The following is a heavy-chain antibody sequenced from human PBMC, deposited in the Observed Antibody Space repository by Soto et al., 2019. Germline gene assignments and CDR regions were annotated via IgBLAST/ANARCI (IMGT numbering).Heavy chain of an antibody. J-gene: IGHJ4*02. CDR3: ARDRGWGRRVLVPATLGGTDY. Sequence: GGSLRLSCAASGFTFSYFWMSWFRHAPGKGLEWVANIRGDGSDTYYVDSVKGRFTISRDNAKNSLYLQMNSLRAEDTAVYYCARDRGWGRRVLVPATLGGTDYWGQGT. CDR1: GFTFSYFW. CDR2: IRGDGSDT. V-gene: IGHV3-7*01. D-gene: IGHD2-2*01.